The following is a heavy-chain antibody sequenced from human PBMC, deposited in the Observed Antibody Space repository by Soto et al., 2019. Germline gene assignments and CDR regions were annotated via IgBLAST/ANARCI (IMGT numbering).Heavy chain of an antibody. CDR1: GYTFTSYG. J-gene: IGHJ6*02. CDR2: ISAYNGNT. D-gene: IGHD3-10*01. V-gene: IGHV1-18*04. Sequence: ASVKVSCKASGYTFTSYGISWVRQAPGQGRERMGWISAYNGNTNYAQKLQGRVTMTTDTTTSTAYMELRSLRSDDTAVYYCAGDRGHTILRWFGVGGMDVWGHGTMVNVSS. CDR3: AGDRGHTILRWFGVGGMDV.